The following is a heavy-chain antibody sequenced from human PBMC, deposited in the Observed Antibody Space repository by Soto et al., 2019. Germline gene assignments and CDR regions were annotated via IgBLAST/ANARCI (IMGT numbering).Heavy chain of an antibody. J-gene: IGHJ6*03. CDR3: AKSLRNSGWLYYMDV. V-gene: IGHV3-23*01. D-gene: IGHD5-12*01. CDR2: ISGSGGST. Sequence: GGSLRLSCAASGFTFSSYSMSWVRQAPGKGLEWVSAISGSGGSTYYADSVKGRFTISRDNSKNTLYLQMNSLRAEDTAVYYCAKSLRNSGWLYYMDVWGKGTTVTVSS. CDR1: GFTFSSYS.